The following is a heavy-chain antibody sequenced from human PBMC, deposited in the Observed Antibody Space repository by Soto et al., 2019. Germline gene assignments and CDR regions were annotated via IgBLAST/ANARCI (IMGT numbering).Heavy chain of an antibody. CDR1: GFTFSSYA. Sequence: EVQLLESGGGLGQPGGSLRLSCAASGFTFSSYAMTWVRQAPGRGLEWVSAISGTGSPTYYADSVKGRFTISRDNSKNTLYLQMSSLSGDDTAVYYGARDMAGGTYNDYDGMDVWGQVTTVTVSS. V-gene: IGHV3-23*01. CDR2: ISGTGSPT. CDR3: ARDMAGGTYNDYDGMDV. D-gene: IGHD1-26*01. J-gene: IGHJ6*02.